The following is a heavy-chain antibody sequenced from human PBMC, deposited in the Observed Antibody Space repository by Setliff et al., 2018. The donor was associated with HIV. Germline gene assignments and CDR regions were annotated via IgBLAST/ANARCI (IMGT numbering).Heavy chain of an antibody. J-gene: IGHJ3*01. Sequence: TSETLSLTCSVSGSSISSNSYWWAWIRQPPGKELEYIGTIYHRGGTFNNPSLKSRVVMSVDTSKNQFYLKLTSVTAADTATYYCARDTGVNVAPDGRGYHTFDFWGRGTMVTVS. D-gene: IGHD2-8*02. CDR2: IYHRGGT. CDR3: ARDTGVNVAPDGRGYHTFDF. V-gene: IGHV4-38-2*02. CDR1: GSSISSNSY.